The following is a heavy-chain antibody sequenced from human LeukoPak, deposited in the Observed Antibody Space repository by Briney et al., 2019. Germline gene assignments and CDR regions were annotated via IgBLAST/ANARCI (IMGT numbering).Heavy chain of an antibody. J-gene: IGHJ6*03. CDR2: IYYSGST. CDR3: ARLSFGPYYYYYMDV. Sequence: SETLSLTCTVSGGSISSSSYYWGWIRQPPGKGLEWIGSIYYSGSTYYNPSLKSRVTISVDTSKNQFSLKLSSVTAADTAVYYCARLSFGPYYYYYMDVWGKGTTGTVSS. D-gene: IGHD3-10*01. CDR1: GGSISSSSYY. V-gene: IGHV4-39*01.